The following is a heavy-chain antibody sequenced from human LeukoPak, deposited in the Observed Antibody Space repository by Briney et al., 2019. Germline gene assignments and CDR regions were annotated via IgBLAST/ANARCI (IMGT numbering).Heavy chain of an antibody. CDR1: GGSISSSSYY. CDR3: ARLGAPTMVRGVTSGYYGMDV. V-gene: IGHV4-39*07. D-gene: IGHD3-10*01. Sequence: SETLSLTCTVSGGSISSSSYYWGWIRQPPGKGLEWIGSIYYSGSTYYNPSLKSRVTISVDTSKNQFSLKLSSVTAADTAVYYCARLGAPTMVRGVTSGYYGMDVWGQGTTVTVSS. CDR2: IYYSGST. J-gene: IGHJ6*02.